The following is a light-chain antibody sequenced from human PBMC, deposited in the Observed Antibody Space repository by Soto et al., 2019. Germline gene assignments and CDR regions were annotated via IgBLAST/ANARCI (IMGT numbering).Light chain of an antibody. J-gene: IGLJ1*01. V-gene: IGLV2-14*04. CDR2: DVS. CDR3: SSYTSSSSYV. Sequence: VYRSRGPPIPIIKKGTSSDVGAYNSVSWYQQYPGKAPKLVIHDVSNRPSGVSNRFSGSKSGNTASLTISGLQAEDEADYYCSSYTSSSSYVFGSGTKVTVL. CDR1: SSDVGAYNS.